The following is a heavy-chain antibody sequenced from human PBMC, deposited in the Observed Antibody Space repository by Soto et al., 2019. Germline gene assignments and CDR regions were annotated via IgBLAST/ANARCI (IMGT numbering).Heavy chain of an antibody. CDR3: ARPLYDSSGYSFPYYGMEV. CDR1: GGTFSSYA. Sequence: QVQLVQSGAEVKKPGSSVKVSCKASGGTFSSYAIRWVRQSPGQGLEWMGGRIPIFGTANYAQTCQGRVTITADESTRTAYMELSSLRSEDTAVYYCARPLYDSSGYSFPYYGMEVWGQGSTVTVSS. V-gene: IGHV1-69*01. CDR2: RIPIFGTA. D-gene: IGHD3-22*01. J-gene: IGHJ6*02.